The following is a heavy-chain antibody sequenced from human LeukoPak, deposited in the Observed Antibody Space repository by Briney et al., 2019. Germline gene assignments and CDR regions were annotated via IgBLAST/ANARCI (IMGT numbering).Heavy chain of an antibody. CDR1: GYTFTSYY. Sequence: ASVKVSCKASGYTFTSYYMHWVRQAPGQGLEWMGIINPSGGSTSYAQKFQGRVTMTRDTSTSTVYMELSSLRSEDTAVYYCARARIGYSSSWYPAGDWGQGTLVTVSS. J-gene: IGHJ4*02. CDR3: ARARIGYSSSWYPAGD. V-gene: IGHV1-46*01. CDR2: INPSGGST. D-gene: IGHD6-13*01.